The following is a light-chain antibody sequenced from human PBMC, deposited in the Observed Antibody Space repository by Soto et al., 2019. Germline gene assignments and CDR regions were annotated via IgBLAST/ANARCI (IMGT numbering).Light chain of an antibody. J-gene: IGKJ4*01. CDR1: QSVGRNY. V-gene: IGKV3-20*01. CDR3: QQYASSPFT. Sequence: EIVLTQSPGTLSVSPGEKATLSCRASQSVGRNYLAWYQQKPGQAPRLLIYTASSRATGIPDRFSGSGSGTDFTLTISRLEPEDFAVYYCQQYASSPFTFGGGTKVETK. CDR2: TAS.